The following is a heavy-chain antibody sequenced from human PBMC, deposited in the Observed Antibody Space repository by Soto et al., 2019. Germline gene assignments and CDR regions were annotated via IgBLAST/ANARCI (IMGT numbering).Heavy chain of an antibody. CDR3: ARGGYYDSSGARNYHYYGMNV. Sequence: QAQLVQSGAEVKKPGASVRVSCKATGYTFSSYAISWVRQAPGQGLEWLGWISPYSDGTQYAQKTQGRVFMTIDRSARTAYLDLRSLRSDDTAVYYCARGGYYDSSGARNYHYYGMNVWGQGTTVTVSS. D-gene: IGHD3-22*01. CDR2: ISPYSDGT. CDR1: GYTFSSYA. V-gene: IGHV1-18*01. J-gene: IGHJ6*02.